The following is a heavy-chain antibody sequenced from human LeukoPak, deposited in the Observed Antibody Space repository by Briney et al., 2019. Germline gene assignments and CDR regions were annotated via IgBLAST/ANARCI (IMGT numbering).Heavy chain of an antibody. CDR3: ARVRTNSGLPDY. D-gene: IGHD5-12*01. CDR1: GGSFSGYC. J-gene: IGHJ4*02. V-gene: IGHV4-34*01. CDR2: INHSGST. Sequence: SETLSLTCAVYGGSFSGYCWSWIRQPPGKGLEWIGEINHSGSTNYNPSLKSRVTISVDTSKNQFSLKLSSVTAADTAVYYCARVRTNSGLPDYWGQGTLVTVSS.